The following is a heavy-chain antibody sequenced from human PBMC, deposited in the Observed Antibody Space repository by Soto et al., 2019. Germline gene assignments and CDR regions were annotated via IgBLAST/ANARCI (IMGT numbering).Heavy chain of an antibody. J-gene: IGHJ4*02. CDR2: IYYSGST. CDR1: GGSISSYY. V-gene: IGHV4-59*01. CDR3: ASGTDYYDSSGYLDY. Sequence: SETLSLTCTVSGGSISSYYWSWIRQPPGKGLEWIGYIYYSGSTNYNPSLKSRVTISVDTSKNQFSLKLSSVTAADTAVYYCASGTDYYDSSGYLDYWGQGTLVTVS. D-gene: IGHD3-22*01.